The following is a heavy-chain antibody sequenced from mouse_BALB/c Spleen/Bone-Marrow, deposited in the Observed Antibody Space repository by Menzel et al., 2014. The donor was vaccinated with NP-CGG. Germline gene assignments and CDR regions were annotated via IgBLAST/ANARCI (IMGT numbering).Heavy chain of an antibody. Sequence: VKLQESGAELVRPGALVKLSCKASGYSFXSYWMNWVKQRPGQGLEWIGMIHSSDTETRLNQRFKDKATLTVDKSSSTAYMQLSSPTSEDSAVYYCARLEGNYGSTFAYWGQGTLVTVSA. CDR2: IHSSDTET. CDR3: ARLEGNYGSTFAY. D-gene: IGHD1-1*01. J-gene: IGHJ3*01. V-gene: IGHV1-61*01. CDR1: GYSFXSYW.